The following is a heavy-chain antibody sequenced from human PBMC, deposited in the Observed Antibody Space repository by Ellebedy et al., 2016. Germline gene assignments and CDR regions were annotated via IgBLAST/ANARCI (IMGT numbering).Heavy chain of an antibody. V-gene: IGHV6-1*01. CDR3: AREAFGRVGDTDPPSYYYYMDV. Sequence: SQTLSLTCAISGDSVSGNSASWNWIRQSPSRGLEWLGRTYYRSKWDNDYPESVIGRIAINADTSKNQFSLQLNSVTPEDTAVYYCAREAFGRVGDTDPPSYYYYMDVWGKGTTVTVSS. D-gene: IGHD1-26*01. CDR2: TYYRSKWDN. CDR1: GDSVSGNSAS. J-gene: IGHJ6*03.